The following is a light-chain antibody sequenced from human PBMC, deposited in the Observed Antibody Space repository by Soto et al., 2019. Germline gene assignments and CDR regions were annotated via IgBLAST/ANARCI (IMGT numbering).Light chain of an antibody. CDR3: QQYGSSGT. CDR1: QSVSNNY. J-gene: IGKJ1*01. Sequence: EIVLTQSPGTLSLSPGERATLSCRASQSVSNNYLAWYQQKPGQAPRLLIYVASNRATGIPDRFSGSGCGTDFPLTISRLEPEDFAVYYCQQYGSSGTFGQGTKVEIK. CDR2: VAS. V-gene: IGKV3-20*01.